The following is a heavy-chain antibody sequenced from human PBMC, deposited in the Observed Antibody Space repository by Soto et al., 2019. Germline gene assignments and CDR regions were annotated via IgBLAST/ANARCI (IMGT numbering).Heavy chain of an antibody. V-gene: IGHV4-39*01. J-gene: IGHJ4*02. Sequence: SETLSLTCTVSGGSISSSSYYWGWIRQPPGKGLEWIGSIYYSGSTYYNPSLKSRVTISVDKSKNQFSLKLSSVTAADTAVYYCASSPGDYYDSSGYGIDYWGQGTLVTVSS. CDR2: IYYSGST. CDR1: GGSISSSSYY. D-gene: IGHD3-22*01. CDR3: ASSPGDYYDSSGYGIDY.